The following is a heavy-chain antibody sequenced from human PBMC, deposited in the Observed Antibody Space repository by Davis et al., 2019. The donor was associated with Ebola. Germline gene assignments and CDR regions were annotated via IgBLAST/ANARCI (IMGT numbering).Heavy chain of an antibody. D-gene: IGHD2-2*01. V-gene: IGHV3-30*03. J-gene: IGHJ6*02. CDR1: GFTFSSYG. CDR2: ISYDGSNK. Sequence: PGGSLRLSCAASGFTFSSYGMHWVRQAPGKGLEWVAVISYDGSNKYYADSVKGRFTISRDNAKNTLYLQMNSLRAEDTAVYYCARGYCSSTSCLYLYGMDVWGQGTTVTVSS. CDR3: ARGYCSSTSCLYLYGMDV.